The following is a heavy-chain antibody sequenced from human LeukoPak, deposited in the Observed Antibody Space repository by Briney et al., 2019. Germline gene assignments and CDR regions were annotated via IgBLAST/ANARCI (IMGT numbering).Heavy chain of an antibody. V-gene: IGHV4-59*01. CDR1: GGSISSYY. D-gene: IGHD5-18*01. CDR2: IYYSGST. Sequence: PSETLFLTCTVSGGSISSYYWSWIRQPPGKGLEWIGYIYYSGSTNYNPSLKSRVTISVDTSKNQFSLKLSSVTAADTAVYYCARDRYSSDYYYGMDVWGQGTTVTVSS. J-gene: IGHJ6*02. CDR3: ARDRYSSDYYYGMDV.